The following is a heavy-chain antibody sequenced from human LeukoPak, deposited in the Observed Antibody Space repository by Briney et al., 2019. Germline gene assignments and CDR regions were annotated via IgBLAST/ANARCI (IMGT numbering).Heavy chain of an antibody. D-gene: IGHD1-1*01. J-gene: IGHJ4*02. V-gene: IGHV3-7*01. CDR3: ARYRDGTPSAHNPY. CDR1: GFTFNKYW. CDR2: INQDRSKK. Sequence: GGSLRLSCAVSGFTFNKYWMTLVRQVPGKVLEWVANINQDRSKKNYVDSVKRRSTISRDNAKNFLYQQLNSLRAEATAVYYSARYRDGTPSAHNPYWGQGTLVTVSS.